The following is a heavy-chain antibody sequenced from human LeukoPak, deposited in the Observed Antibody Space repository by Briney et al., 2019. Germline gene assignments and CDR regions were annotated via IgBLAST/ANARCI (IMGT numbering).Heavy chain of an antibody. Sequence: GGSLRLSCEASGFTFTTYSMTWVRQAPGKGLEWVSIISSGSSAIFSADALKGRFTISRDDAKNLLYLDMNSLRVEDTAVYYCARHVVAVGFGYWGQGTLVTVSS. CDR3: ARHVVAVGFGY. V-gene: IGHV3-21*01. D-gene: IGHD3-22*01. CDR2: ISSGSSAI. CDR1: GFTFTTYS. J-gene: IGHJ4*02.